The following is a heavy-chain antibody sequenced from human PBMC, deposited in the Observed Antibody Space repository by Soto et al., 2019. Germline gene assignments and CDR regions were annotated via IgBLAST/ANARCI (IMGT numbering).Heavy chain of an antibody. CDR3: GGLGYYYYYMDV. V-gene: IGHV4-59*01. Sequence: SETLSLTCTVSGGSISSYYWSWLRQPPGKGLEWIGYIYYSGSTNYNPSLKSRVTISVDTSKNQFSLKLSSVTAADTAVYYCGGLGYYYYYMDVWGKGTTVTVSS. CDR1: GGSISSYY. CDR2: IYYSGST. J-gene: IGHJ6*03. D-gene: IGHD3-9*01.